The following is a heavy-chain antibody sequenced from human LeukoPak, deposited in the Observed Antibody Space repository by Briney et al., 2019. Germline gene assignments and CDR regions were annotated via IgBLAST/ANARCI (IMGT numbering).Heavy chain of an antibody. D-gene: IGHD2-15*01. CDR1: GYSINSGYH. V-gene: IGHV4-38-2*01. CDR3: ATPSIYCSGGSCYPYDAFDI. J-gene: IGHJ3*02. Sequence: SETLSLTCSVSGYSINSGYHWGWIRQPPGKGLEWIAIMHHTGSTHYNPSLQSRVTISIDTSKNQFSLKLSSVTAADTAVYYCATPSIYCSGGSCYPYDAFDIWGQGTMVTVSS. CDR2: MHHTGST.